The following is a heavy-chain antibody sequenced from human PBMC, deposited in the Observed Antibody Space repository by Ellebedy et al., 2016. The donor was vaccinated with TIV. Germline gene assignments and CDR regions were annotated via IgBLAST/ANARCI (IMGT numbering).Heavy chain of an antibody. CDR3: ERDRDVTSRGIIDS. J-gene: IGHJ4*02. CDR2: VSHSGST. D-gene: IGHD3-10*01. V-gene: IGHV4-4*02. Sequence: MPSETLSLTCAVSGGSISSSNWWPWVRQAPGRGLEWIGEVSHSGSTYYNPSLESRVTMSVDKSKNQFSLKLSSVTAADTAVYYCERDRDVTSRGIIDSWGQGILVTVSS. CDR1: GGSISSSNW.